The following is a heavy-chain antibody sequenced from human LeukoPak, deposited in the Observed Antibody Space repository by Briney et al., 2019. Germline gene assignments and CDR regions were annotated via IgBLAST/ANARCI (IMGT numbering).Heavy chain of an antibody. J-gene: IGHJ4*02. CDR2: ISYDGSNK. V-gene: IGHV3-30*04. CDR3: ATGAYCDH. CDR1: GFTFSSYA. Sequence: GGSLRLSCAASGFTFSSYAMHWVRQAPGKGLEWVAVISYDGSNKYYADSVKGRFTISRDNSKNTLYLQMNSLRAEDTAIYFCATGAYCDHWGQGTLVTVSS.